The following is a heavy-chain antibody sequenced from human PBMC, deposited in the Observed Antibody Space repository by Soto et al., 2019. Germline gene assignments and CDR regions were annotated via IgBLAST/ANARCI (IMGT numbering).Heavy chain of an antibody. V-gene: IGHV3-30*18. Sequence: GGSLRLSCAASGFTFNSYGMHWVRQAPGKGLEWVAVISYDGSNKYYADSVKGRFTISRDNSENTLYLQMNSLRAEDTAVYYCAKDPLCDMRYCSGGIMYYFDYWGQGTLVTVSS. CDR1: GFTFNSYG. CDR3: AKDPLCDMRYCSGGIMYYFDY. CDR2: ISYDGSNK. J-gene: IGHJ4*02. D-gene: IGHD2-15*01.